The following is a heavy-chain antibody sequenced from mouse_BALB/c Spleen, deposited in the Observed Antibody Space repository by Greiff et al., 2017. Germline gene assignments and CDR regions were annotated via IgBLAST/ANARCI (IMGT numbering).Heavy chain of an antibody. CDR3: ARDARPSNGYAMDY. CDR2: INSNGGST. V-gene: IGHV5-6-3*01. CDR1: GFTFSSYG. Sequence: EVKVEESGGGLVQPGGSLKLSCAASGFTFSSYGMSWVRQTPDKRLELVATINSNGGSTYYPDSVKGRFTISRDNAKNTLYLQMSSLKSEDTAMYYCARDARPSNGYAMDYWGQGTSVTVSS. J-gene: IGHJ4*01.